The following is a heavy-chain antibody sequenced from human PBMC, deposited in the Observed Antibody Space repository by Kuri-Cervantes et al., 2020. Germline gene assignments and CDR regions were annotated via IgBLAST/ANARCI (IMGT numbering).Heavy chain of an antibody. CDR1: GGTFSSYA. J-gene: IGHJ3*01. CDR2: IIPIFGTA. Sequence: SVKVSCKASGGTFSSYAISWVRQAPGQGLEWMGGIIPIFGTANYAQKFQGRVTITTDESTSTAYMELTSLRAEDTAVYYCARDRYDVLTGYNDAFDLWGQGTVVTVSS. V-gene: IGHV1-69*05. D-gene: IGHD3-9*01. CDR3: ARDRYDVLTGYNDAFDL.